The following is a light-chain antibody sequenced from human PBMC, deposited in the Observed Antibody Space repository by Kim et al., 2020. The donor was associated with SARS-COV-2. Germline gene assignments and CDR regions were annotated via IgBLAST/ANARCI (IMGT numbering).Light chain of an antibody. J-gene: IGLJ2*01. Sequence: VALGQNIRIKCQVVSRRSYYATRYQQKPGPAPILFIYGKTHRPSGIPYRFSGSSSGNTASFTITGTQAGDDADYYCNSRDSNDNVVFGGGTQLTVL. CDR2: GKT. CDR1: SRRSYY. CDR3: NSRDSNDNVV. V-gene: IGLV3-19*01.